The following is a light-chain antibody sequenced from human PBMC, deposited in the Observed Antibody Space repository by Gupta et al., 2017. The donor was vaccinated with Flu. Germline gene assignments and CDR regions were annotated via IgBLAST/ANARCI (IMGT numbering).Light chain of an antibody. J-gene: IGKJ1*01. CDR3: QQDDNYPWT. CDR2: KAS. Sequence: DIQVTQSPSTLSASVGDRVTITCRASQNVNSWLAWYQQKPGKAPNVLIYKASSLESGVPSRFSGNESGTEFTLTITSLQPDDFATYYCQQDDNYPWTFGRGTKVEIK. V-gene: IGKV1-5*03. CDR1: QNVNSW.